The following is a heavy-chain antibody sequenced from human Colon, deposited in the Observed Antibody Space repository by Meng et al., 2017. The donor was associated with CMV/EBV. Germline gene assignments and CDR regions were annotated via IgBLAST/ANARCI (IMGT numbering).Heavy chain of an antibody. CDR2: ISTTGSST. D-gene: IGHD4-11*01. J-gene: IGHJ3*02. CDR3: ATGGGTVSLGAFDI. CDR1: GFIFSNYA. V-gene: IGHV3-23*01. Sequence: GESLKISCAGSGFIFSNYAMTWVRQAPGKGLEWVSTISTTGSSTNYADSVKGRFTISRDNSKNTLYLQMNTLRAEDTAVYYCATGGGTVSLGAFDIWGQGTMVTVSS.